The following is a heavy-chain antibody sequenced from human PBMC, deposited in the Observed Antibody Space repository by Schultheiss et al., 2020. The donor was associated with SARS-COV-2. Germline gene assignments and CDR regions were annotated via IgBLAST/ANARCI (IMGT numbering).Heavy chain of an antibody. V-gene: IGHV4-4*02. CDR1: GGSISSSNW. Sequence: SETLSLTCAVSGGSISSSNWWSWVRQPPGKGLEWIGEINHSGSTNYNPSLKSRVTISVDTSKNQFSLKLSSVTAADTAVYYCARGVRVLWFRELSRRDWFDLWGQATLVTVSS. CDR2: INHSGST. J-gene: IGHJ5*02. CDR3: ARGVRVLWFRELSRRDWFDL. D-gene: IGHD3-10*01.